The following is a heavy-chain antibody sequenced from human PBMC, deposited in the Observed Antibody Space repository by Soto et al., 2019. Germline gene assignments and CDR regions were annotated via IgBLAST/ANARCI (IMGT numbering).Heavy chain of an antibody. Sequence: QVQLVESGGGVVQPGRSLRLSCAASGFTFSSYGMHWVRQAPGKGLEWVAVISYDGSNKYYADSVKGRFTISRDNSKNTLYLQMNGLRAEDTAVYYCAPWVGAFDYWGQGTLVTVSS. CDR2: ISYDGSNK. CDR1: GFTFSSYG. D-gene: IGHD4-17*01. J-gene: IGHJ4*02. V-gene: IGHV3-30*03. CDR3: APWVGAFDY.